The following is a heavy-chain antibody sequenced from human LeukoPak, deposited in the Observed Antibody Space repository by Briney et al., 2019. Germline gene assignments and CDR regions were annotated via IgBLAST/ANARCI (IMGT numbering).Heavy chain of an antibody. V-gene: IGHV4-59*01. CDR1: GGSISNYY. D-gene: IGHD6-13*01. CDR3: ARGVYIAAAQYGY. Sequence: PSETLSLTCTVSGGSISNYYWSWIRQPPGKGLEWIGYIYYSGTTNYNPSLKSRVTISVDTSKNQFSMKLNSVTAADTAVYYCARGVYIAAAQYGYWGQGTLVTVSS. CDR2: IYYSGTT. J-gene: IGHJ4*02.